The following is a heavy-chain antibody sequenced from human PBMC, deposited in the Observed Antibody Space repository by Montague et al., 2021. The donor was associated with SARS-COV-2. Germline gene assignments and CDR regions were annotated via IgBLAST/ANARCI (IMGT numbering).Heavy chain of an antibody. CDR3: ARDFGESRDH. Sequence: SLRLSCAASGFTFSSYSMNWVRQAPGKGLEWVSSISSRSSYIYYADSVKGRFTISRDNAKNSLYLQMNSLRAEDTAVYYCARDFGESRDHWGQGTLVTVSS. CDR1: GFTFSSYS. CDR2: ISSRSSYI. V-gene: IGHV3-21*01. J-gene: IGHJ4*02. D-gene: IGHD3-10*01.